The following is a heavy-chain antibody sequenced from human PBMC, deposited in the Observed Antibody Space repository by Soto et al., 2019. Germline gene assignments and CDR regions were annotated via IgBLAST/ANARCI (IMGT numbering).Heavy chain of an antibody. J-gene: IGHJ3*02. V-gene: IGHV3-53*01. CDR3: AGRILWGAFDI. Sequence: PGGSLRLSCAAPGFTVSSNYMSWVRQAPGKGLEWVSVIYSGGSTYYADSVKGRFTISRDNSKNTLYLQMNSLRAEDTAVYYCAGRILWGAFDIWGQGTMVTVSS. CDR2: IYSGGST. CDR1: GFTVSSNY. D-gene: IGHD2-21*01.